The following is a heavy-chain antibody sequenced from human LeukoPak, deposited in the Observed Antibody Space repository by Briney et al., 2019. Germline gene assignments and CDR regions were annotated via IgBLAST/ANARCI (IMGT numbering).Heavy chain of an antibody. J-gene: IGHJ3*02. CDR1: GFTFSDYY. CDR3: ARGDYYESSGYFIDAFDI. D-gene: IGHD3-22*01. V-gene: IGHV3-11*04. CDR2: ISSSGGTI. Sequence: GGSLRLSCAASGFTFSDYYMSWIRQAPGKGLEWVSYISSSGGTIYYADSVKGRFTISRDNAKNSLYLQMNSLRAEDTALYYCARGDYYESSGYFIDAFDIWGQGTMVTVSA.